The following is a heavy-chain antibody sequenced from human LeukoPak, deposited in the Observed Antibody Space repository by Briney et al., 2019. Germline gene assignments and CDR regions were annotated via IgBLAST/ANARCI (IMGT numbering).Heavy chain of an antibody. CDR1: GFTFSGYS. Sequence: GGSLRLSCTASGFTFSGYSTNWIRQAPGKGLEWVSSFGTRSTSIYHAGSVKGRFAISRDNAKNSLYLQMNSLRAEDTALYYCAREVSEGFDFWGQGTLVTVSS. V-gene: IGHV3-21*01. J-gene: IGHJ4*02. CDR3: AREVSEGFDF. CDR2: FGTRSTSI. D-gene: IGHD3-22*01.